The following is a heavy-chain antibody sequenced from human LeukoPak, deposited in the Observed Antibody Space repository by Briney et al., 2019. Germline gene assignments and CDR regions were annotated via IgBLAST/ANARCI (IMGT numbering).Heavy chain of an antibody. CDR1: GGSFSGYY. V-gene: IGHV4-34*01. CDR3: ATGNSSSSDFDY. J-gene: IGHJ4*02. Sequence: PSETLSLTCAVYGGSFSGYYWSWIRQPPGKGLEWIGEINHSGSTNYNPSLKSRVTISVDTSKNQFSLKLSSVTAADTAVYYCATGNSSSSDFDYWGQGTLVTVSS. D-gene: IGHD6-6*01. CDR2: INHSGST.